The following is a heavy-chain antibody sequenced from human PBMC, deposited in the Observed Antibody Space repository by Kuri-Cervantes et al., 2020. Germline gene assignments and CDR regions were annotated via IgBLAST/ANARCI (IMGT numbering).Heavy chain of an antibody. Sequence: SETLALRCSVCGGSISSDYWRWIRQPGGKGLEWIGRLYYSGSTTDNPSLKSRVTIYVDTSKNQFSLKLSPVTAADTAVYYCARVSLWEIGGYYCYYMDVWGKGTTVTVSS. CDR1: GGSISSDY. J-gene: IGHJ6*03. D-gene: IGHD3-10*01. CDR3: ARVSLWEIGGYYCYYMDV. CDR2: LYYSGST. V-gene: IGHV4-4*07.